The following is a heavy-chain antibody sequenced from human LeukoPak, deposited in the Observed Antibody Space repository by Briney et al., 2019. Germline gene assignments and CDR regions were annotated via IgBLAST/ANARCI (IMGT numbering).Heavy chain of an antibody. CDR3: ARVKEAEGYYYYYYYMDV. J-gene: IGHJ6*03. CDR2: IRYDGSNK. CDR1: GFTFSSNG. V-gene: IGHV3-30*02. Sequence: PGGSLRLSCAASGFTFSSNGMHWVRQAPGKGLEWVAFIRYDGSNKYYADSVKGRFTISRDNSKNTLYLQMNSLRAEDTAVYYCARVKEAEGYYYYYYYMDVWGKGTTVTVSS.